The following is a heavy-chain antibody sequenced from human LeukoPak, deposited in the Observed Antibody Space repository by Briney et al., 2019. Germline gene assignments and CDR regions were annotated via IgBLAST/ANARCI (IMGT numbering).Heavy chain of an antibody. CDR3: AGHGGGGYGYGFDY. V-gene: IGHV4-39*01. Sequence: ASETLSLTCTVSVGPISSSSYYWGWIRQPPGTGLEWIGSIYYSGSTYHNPSLKSPLTISVDTSKSQFSLKLTSVTAADTAVYYCAGHGGGGYGYGFDYWGQGTLVTVSS. J-gene: IGHJ4*02. D-gene: IGHD5-12*01. CDR2: IYYSGST. CDR1: VGPISSSSYY.